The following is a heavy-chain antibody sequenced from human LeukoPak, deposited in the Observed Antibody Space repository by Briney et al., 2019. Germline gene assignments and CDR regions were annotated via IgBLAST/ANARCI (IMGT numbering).Heavy chain of an antibody. V-gene: IGHV4-38-2*01. D-gene: IGHD5-12*01. CDR3: ASSILATIRDAFDV. Sequence: SETLSLTCAVSDYSISSGYYWGWIRQPPGKGLEWIGSIYHSGSTYYNPSLKSRVTISVDTSRNHFSLKLSSVTAADTAVYYCASSILATIRDAFDVWGQGTMVTVSS. CDR2: IYHSGST. J-gene: IGHJ3*01. CDR1: DYSISSGYY.